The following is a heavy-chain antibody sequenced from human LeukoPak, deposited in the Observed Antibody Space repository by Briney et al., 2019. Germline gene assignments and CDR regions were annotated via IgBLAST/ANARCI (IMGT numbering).Heavy chain of an antibody. CDR2: INPNSGGT. D-gene: IGHD6-19*01. V-gene: IGHV1-2*02. CDR3: ASADQGVAVAAIAY. J-gene: IGHJ4*02. CDR1: GYTFTVYY. Sequence: ASVKVSCKASGYTFTVYYIHWVRQAPGQGLEWMAWINPNSGGTNYAQKFQGRVTMTTDTSISTAYMELSRLRSDDTAIYYCASADQGVAVAAIAYWGQGTLVTVSS.